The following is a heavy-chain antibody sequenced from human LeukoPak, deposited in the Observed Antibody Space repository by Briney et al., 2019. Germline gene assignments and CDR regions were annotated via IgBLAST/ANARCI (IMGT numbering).Heavy chain of an antibody. CDR3: ARGRAYCGGDCYPRWIDP. CDR1: GGSISSGRYY. V-gene: IGHV4-39*07. Sequence: SGTLSLTSTVPGGSISSGRYYCGWIRQPPRKGMEWLGCIYYSGSTYYNPSPKSRVTISVDTSKNQFSLKLNSVTAADTAVYYCARGRAYCGGDCYPRWIDPWGQGTLVTVSS. D-gene: IGHD2-21*01. J-gene: IGHJ5*02. CDR2: IYYSGST.